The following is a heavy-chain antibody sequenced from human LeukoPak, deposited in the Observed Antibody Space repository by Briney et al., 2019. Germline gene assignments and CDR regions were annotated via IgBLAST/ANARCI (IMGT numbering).Heavy chain of an antibody. D-gene: IGHD3-22*01. V-gene: IGHV4-59*08. J-gene: IGHJ3*02. Sequence: PSETLSLTCTVSGGSISSYYWSWIRQPPGKGLEWIGSIYHSGNTYYNPSLKSRVTISVDTSKNQFSLKLRSVTVADTAVYYCARLDYYDSSGYSYAFDIWGQGTMVTVSS. CDR3: ARLDYYDSSGYSYAFDI. CDR2: IYHSGNT. CDR1: GGSISSYY.